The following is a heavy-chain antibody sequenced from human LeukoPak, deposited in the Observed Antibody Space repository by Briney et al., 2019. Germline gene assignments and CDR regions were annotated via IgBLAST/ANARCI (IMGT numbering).Heavy chain of an antibody. J-gene: IGHJ4*02. CDR2: ISSSSSTI. CDR3: ARDGPALGVY. V-gene: IGHV3-48*04. D-gene: IGHD3-16*01. Sequence: PGGSLRLSCAASGFTFSSYGMTWVRQAPGKGLEWVSYISSSSSTIYYADSVKGRFTISRDNAKNTLYLQMNSLRAEDTAVYYCARDGPALGVYWGQGTLVTVSS. CDR1: GFTFSSYG.